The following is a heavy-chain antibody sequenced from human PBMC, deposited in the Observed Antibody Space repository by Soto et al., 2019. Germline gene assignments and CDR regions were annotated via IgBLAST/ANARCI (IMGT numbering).Heavy chain of an antibody. CDR1: GFTFSSYA. J-gene: IGHJ4*02. CDR3: ARELERVFDY. CDR2: IAYDGRNK. D-gene: IGHD1-1*01. Sequence: QVQLVESGGGVVQPGRSLRLSCAASGFTFSSYAMHWVRQAPGKGLEWVAVIAYDGRNKYYADSVKGRFTISRDNSKNTLYLQINSLRIEDPAVYYCARELERVFDYWGQGTLVTVSS. V-gene: IGHV3-30*04.